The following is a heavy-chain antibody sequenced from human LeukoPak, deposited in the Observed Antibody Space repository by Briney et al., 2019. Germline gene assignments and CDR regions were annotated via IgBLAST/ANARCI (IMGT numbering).Heavy chain of an antibody. CDR3: ARAPHILTGENFDY. CDR1: GYTFTGYY. J-gene: IGHJ4*02. D-gene: IGHD3-9*01. V-gene: IGHV1-2*02. Sequence: ASVKVSCKASGYTFTGYYMHWVRQAPGQGLEWMGWINPNSGGTNYAQRFQGRVTMTRDTSITTAYMEMSRLRSDDTALYYCARAPHILTGENFDYWGQGTLVTVSS. CDR2: INPNSGGT.